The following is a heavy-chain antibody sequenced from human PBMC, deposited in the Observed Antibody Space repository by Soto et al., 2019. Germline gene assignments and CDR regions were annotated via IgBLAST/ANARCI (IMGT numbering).Heavy chain of an antibody. V-gene: IGHV4-30-4*08. CDR1: GGSISSIDYY. CDR2: IYYSGST. CDR3: AGGHDRGTLGF. D-gene: IGHD1-1*01. J-gene: IGHJ4*02. Sequence: QVQLQESGPGLVKPSQTLSLTCTVSGGSISSIDYYWSWIRQPPGKGLEWIGYIYYSGSTYYNPSLKSRVTISVDTARNQFSLKLSSVTAADTAVYYCAGGHDRGTLGFWGQGTLVTVSS.